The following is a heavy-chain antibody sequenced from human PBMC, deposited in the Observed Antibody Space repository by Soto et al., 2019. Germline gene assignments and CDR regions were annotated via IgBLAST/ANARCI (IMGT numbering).Heavy chain of an antibody. V-gene: IGHV5-51*01. D-gene: IGHD5-18*01. Sequence: GESLKISCKGSGYSFTSYWIGWVRQMPGKGLEWMGIIYPGDSDTRYSPSFQGQVTISADQSISTAYLQWSSLKASDTAMYYCARQISSGDTAMARPDYYYYVMDVWGQGTTVTVSS. J-gene: IGHJ6*02. CDR1: GYSFTSYW. CDR3: ARQISSGDTAMARPDYYYYVMDV. CDR2: IYPGDSDT.